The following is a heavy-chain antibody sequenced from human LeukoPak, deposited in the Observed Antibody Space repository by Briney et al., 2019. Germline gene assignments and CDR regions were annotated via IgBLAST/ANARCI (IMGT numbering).Heavy chain of an antibody. J-gene: IGHJ6*02. V-gene: IGHV5-51*01. Sequence: GESLKISCKGSGYSFTSYWIGWVRQMPGKGLEWMGIIYPGDSDTRYSPSFQGQVTISADKSISTAYLQRSSLKASDTAMYYCATHYDEYSHYYYYGMDVWGQGTTVTVSS. CDR1: GYSFTSYW. CDR2: IYPGDSDT. D-gene: IGHD3-16*01. CDR3: ATHYDEYSHYYYYGMDV.